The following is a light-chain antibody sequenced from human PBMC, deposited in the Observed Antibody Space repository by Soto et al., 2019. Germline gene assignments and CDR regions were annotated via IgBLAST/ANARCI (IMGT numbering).Light chain of an antibody. CDR3: VSYTSSRAYV. J-gene: IGLJ1*01. CDR2: EVT. V-gene: IGLV2-14*01. CDR1: NTDVGQDKS. Sequence: QSALTQPASVSGSRGQSIIISCVGRNTDVGQDKSVSWYQQGPGKAPKLLIFEVTNRPSGVSNRFSGSRSGNTASLTISGLQPDDEGDYFCVSYTSSRAYVFGIGTKLTVL.